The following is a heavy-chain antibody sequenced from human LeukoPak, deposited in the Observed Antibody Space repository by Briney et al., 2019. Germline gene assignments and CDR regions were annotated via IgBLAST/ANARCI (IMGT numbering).Heavy chain of an antibody. J-gene: IGHJ4*02. V-gene: IGHV4-61*01. Sequence: PSETLSLTCTVSGGSVSSGSYYWSWIRQPPGKGLEWTGYIYYSGSTNYNPSLKSRVTISVDTSKNQFSLKLSSVTAADTAVYYCARSLPPGDYFDYWGQGTLVTVSS. D-gene: IGHD3-10*01. CDR3: ARSLPPGDYFDY. CDR1: GGSVSSGSYY. CDR2: IYYSGST.